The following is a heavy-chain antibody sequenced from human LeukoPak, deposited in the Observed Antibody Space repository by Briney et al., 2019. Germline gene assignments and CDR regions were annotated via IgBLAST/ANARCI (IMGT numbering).Heavy chain of an antibody. Sequence: SETLSLTCTVSGGSIGTYFWSWIRQPPGKGLERIASIYSSGSTYYNPSLKSRVTISVDTSKNQFSLKLSSVTAADTAVYYCARGSSWYDYWGQGTLVTVSS. CDR3: ARGSSWYDY. CDR2: IYSSGST. V-gene: IGHV4-39*07. J-gene: IGHJ4*02. CDR1: GGSIGTYF. D-gene: IGHD6-13*01.